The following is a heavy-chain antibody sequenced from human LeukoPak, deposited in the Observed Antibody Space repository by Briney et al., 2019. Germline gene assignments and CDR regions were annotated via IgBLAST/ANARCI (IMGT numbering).Heavy chain of an antibody. Sequence: GALRLSCAASGFTFSDHYMDWVRQAPGKGLEWVSAISGSGGSTYYADSVKGRFTISRDNSKNTLYLQMNSLRAEDTAVYYCAKDPYGDYWGQGTLATVSS. V-gene: IGHV3-23*01. CDR3: AKDPYGDY. D-gene: IGHD4-17*01. CDR2: ISGSGGST. CDR1: GFTFSDHY. J-gene: IGHJ4*02.